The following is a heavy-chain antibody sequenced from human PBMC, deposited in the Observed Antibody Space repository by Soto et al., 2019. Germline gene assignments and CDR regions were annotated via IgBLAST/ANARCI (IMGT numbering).Heavy chain of an antibody. V-gene: IGHV3-7*01. CDR1: GFTFSNSW. Sequence: EVQLVDSGGALVQPGGSLRLSCAVSGFTFSNSWMSWVRQTPGKGLEWVANINQDGSEKYYVDSVKGRFTISRDNAKNSLYLQMNSLIVEDTAVYYCARELIVGPAEYFQHWGQGTLVTVSS. CDR3: ARELIVGPAEYFQH. D-gene: IGHD1-26*01. CDR2: INQDGSEK. J-gene: IGHJ1*01.